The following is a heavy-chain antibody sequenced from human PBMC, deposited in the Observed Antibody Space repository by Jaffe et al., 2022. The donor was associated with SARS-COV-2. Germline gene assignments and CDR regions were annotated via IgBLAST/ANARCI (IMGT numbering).Heavy chain of an antibody. J-gene: IGHJ4*02. D-gene: IGHD6-13*01. CDR3: AKRGYSTSWNFDY. V-gene: IGHV3-23*04. CDR2: ISGGGLST. Sequence: VQLVESGGGLVQPGGSLRLSCAASGFTFSNYAMIWVRQAPGKGLEWVSGISGGGLSTYYADSVKGRFTISRDDSKNTLYLQMNSLRVEDTAVYSCAKRGYSTSWNFDYWGQGTLVTVSS. CDR1: GFTFSNYA.